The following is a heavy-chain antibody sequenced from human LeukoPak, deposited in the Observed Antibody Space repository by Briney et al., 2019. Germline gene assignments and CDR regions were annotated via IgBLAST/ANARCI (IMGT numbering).Heavy chain of an antibody. D-gene: IGHD2-15*01. V-gene: IGHV3-21*01. CDR1: GFTISRCS. Sequence: GGSLRLSCAASGFTISRCSMNWVRQAPGKGLEWVSYISSTSLYKYYTDSVKGRFTTSRDNAKNSLYLQMNSLRAEDTAIYYCARDLSGPSVYWGQGTLVTVSS. CDR2: ISSTSLYK. J-gene: IGHJ4*02. CDR3: ARDLSGPSVY.